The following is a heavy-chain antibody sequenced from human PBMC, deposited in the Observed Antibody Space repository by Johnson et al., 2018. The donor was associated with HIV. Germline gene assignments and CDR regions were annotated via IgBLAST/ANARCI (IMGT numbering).Heavy chain of an antibody. V-gene: IGHV3-33*01. J-gene: IGHJ3*02. CDR2: IWYDGSNK. D-gene: IGHD1-1*01. Sequence: QVQLVESGGGVVQPGRSLRLSCAASGFTFSSYGMHWVRQAPGKGLESVAVIWYDGSNKYYEDSVRGRFTISRDNSKNTLYLQMNSLRAEDTAVYYCARAPGWNDVWGAFDIWGQGTMVTVSS. CDR1: GFTFSSYG. CDR3: ARAPGWNDVWGAFDI.